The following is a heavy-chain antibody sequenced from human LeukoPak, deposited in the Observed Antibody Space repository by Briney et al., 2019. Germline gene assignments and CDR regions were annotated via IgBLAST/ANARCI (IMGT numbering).Heavy chain of an antibody. D-gene: IGHD3-10*01. CDR2: INTNTGNP. J-gene: IGHJ4*02. CDR3: ARELFTMVRGVITPHY. CDR1: GYTFTSYA. Sequence: ASVKVSCKASGYTFTSYAMNWVRQAPGQGLEWMGWINTNTGNPTYAQGFTGRFVFSLDTSVSTAYLQISSLKAEDTAVYYCARELFTMVRGVITPHYWGQGTLVTVSS. V-gene: IGHV7-4-1*02.